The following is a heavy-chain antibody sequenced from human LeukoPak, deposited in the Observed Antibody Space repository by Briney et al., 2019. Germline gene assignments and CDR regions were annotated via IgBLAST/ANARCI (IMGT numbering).Heavy chain of an antibody. CDR3: AKDIAALHYYYYYMDV. J-gene: IGHJ6*03. D-gene: IGHD6-6*01. V-gene: IGHV3-30*02. Sequence: GGSLRLSWAASGFTFSSYGMHWVRQAPGKGLEWVAFIRYDGSNKYYADSVKGRFTISRDNSKNTLYLQMNSLRAEDTAVYYCAKDIAALHYYYYYMDVWGKGTTVTVSS. CDR1: GFTFSSYG. CDR2: IRYDGSNK.